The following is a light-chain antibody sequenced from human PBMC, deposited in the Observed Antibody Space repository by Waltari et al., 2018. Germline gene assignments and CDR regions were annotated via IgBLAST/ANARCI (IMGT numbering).Light chain of an antibody. V-gene: IGKV3-20*01. CDR2: GAS. J-gene: IGKJ2*03. CDR1: QTVRSNY. CDR3: QQSGTSHS. Sequence: ILLTQSPGTLSLSPGDRATLSCWANQTVRSNYLAWYQQKPGQAPRLLFYGASTRATDIPDRFSGSGSGTDFILTIDRLEPEDFAVYYCQQSGTSHSFGQGTKLEI.